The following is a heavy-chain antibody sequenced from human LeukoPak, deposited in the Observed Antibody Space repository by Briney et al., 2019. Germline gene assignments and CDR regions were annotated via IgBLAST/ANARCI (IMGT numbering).Heavy chain of an antibody. CDR3: ARLEAVAGTHFDY. D-gene: IGHD6-19*01. V-gene: IGHV4-4*07. Sequence: SETLSLTCTVSGGSISSYYWSWIRQPAGKGLEWIGRIYTSGSTNYNPSLKSRVTISVDTSTNQFSLKLRSVTAADTALYYCARLEAVAGTHFDYWGQGALVTVSS. CDR2: IYTSGST. J-gene: IGHJ4*02. CDR1: GGSISSYY.